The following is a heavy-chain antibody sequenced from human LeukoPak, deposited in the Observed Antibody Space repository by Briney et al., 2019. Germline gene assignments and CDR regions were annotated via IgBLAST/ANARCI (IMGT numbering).Heavy chain of an antibody. CDR2: ISSGSSTI. CDR3: ARECSRLSGRAFDI. J-gene: IGHJ3*02. V-gene: IGHV3-48*04. Sequence: GGSLRLSCAASGFTFSTYNMNWVRHAPGKGLEWLSYISSGSSTIYYADSVKGRFTISRDNAKNSLYLQMNSLRAEDTAVYYCARECSRLSGRAFDIWGQGTMVTVSS. CDR1: GFTFSTYN. D-gene: IGHD6-6*01.